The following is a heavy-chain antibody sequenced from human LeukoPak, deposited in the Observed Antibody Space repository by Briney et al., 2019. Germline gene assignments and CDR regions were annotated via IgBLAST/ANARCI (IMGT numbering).Heavy chain of an antibody. D-gene: IGHD6-19*01. CDR2: MNPNSGNT. Sequence: ASVKVSCKASGYTFTSYDINWVRQATGQGLEWMGWMNPNSGNTGYAQKFQERVTITRDMSTSTAYMELSSLRSEDTAVYYCAADPRYVVAGTEIFDYWGQGTLVTVSS. CDR3: AADPRYVVAGTEIFDY. CDR1: GYTFTSYD. V-gene: IGHV1-8*01. J-gene: IGHJ4*02.